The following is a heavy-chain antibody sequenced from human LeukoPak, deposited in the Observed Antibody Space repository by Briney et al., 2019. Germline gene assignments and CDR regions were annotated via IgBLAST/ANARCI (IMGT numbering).Heavy chain of an antibody. CDR2: ICYSGST. CDR1: GGSIGSSSYC. V-gene: IGHV4-39*01. Sequence: PSETLSLTCSVSGGSIGSSSYCWGWIRQPPGKGLEWIGTICYSGSTFYNPSLKSRVTLSVDTSTNQYSLKLSSVTAADTAVYYCARTENYIPEDCFDPWGQGTLVTVSS. J-gene: IGHJ5*02. CDR3: ARTENYIPEDCFDP. D-gene: IGHD5-24*01.